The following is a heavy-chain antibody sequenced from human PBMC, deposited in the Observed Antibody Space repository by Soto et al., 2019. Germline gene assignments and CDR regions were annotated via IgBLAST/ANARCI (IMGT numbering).Heavy chain of an antibody. CDR3: ASWHEREHAYDV. V-gene: IGHV3-53*01. Sequence: DVQLVESGGGLIQPGASLRLSCAAFGLTVSGKKYVAWVRQAPVKGLEWVSALYDVDGSFYADSVKGRFTTSSDSSKTTVYLQMNGLRPDDTAVYYCASWHEREHAYDVWGQGTTVTVSS. CDR2: LYDVDGS. CDR1: GLTVSGKKY. J-gene: IGHJ3*01. D-gene: IGHD1-1*01.